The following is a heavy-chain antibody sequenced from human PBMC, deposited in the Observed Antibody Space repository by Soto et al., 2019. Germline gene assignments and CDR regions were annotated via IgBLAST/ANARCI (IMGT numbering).Heavy chain of an antibody. CDR2: IYGNDDK. CDR3: THSGVTYYYGPGNDYAMNH. J-gene: IGHJ4*02. V-gene: IGHV2-5*01. Sequence: SGPTLVNPTQTLTLTCTFSGFSLSTSGVGVGWIRQPPGKALECLALIYGNDDKRYSPSLKNRLTITKDTSKNQVIITMTNMDPVDTATYYCTHSGVTYYYGPGNDYAMNHWGQGTLVTVPS. D-gene: IGHD3-10*01. CDR1: GFSLSTSGVG.